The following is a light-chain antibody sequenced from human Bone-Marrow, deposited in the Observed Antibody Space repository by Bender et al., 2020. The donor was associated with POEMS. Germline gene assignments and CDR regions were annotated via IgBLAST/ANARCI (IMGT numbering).Light chain of an antibody. Sequence: QSVLTQPPSASGTPGQRVTISCSGGSSNIGAHAVTWYQHLPGTAPKLLIHSSHRRPSEVPDRFSGSRSGTSASLAISGLQSEDEADYYCAVWDDSLNGWVFGGGTKLTVL. CDR3: AVWDDSLNGWV. J-gene: IGLJ3*02. CDR1: SSNIGAHA. CDR2: SSH. V-gene: IGLV1-44*01.